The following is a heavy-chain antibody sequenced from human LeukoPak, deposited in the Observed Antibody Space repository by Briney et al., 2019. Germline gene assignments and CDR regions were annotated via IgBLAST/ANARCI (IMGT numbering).Heavy chain of an antibody. V-gene: IGHV4-59*08. D-gene: IGHD1-26*01. Sequence: PSETLSLTCSVSGGSIKTYYWSWIRQPPGKGLEWIGYVYSSGSTNYNPSLKSRVTISVDTSKNQFSLRLSSVTAADTAVYYCARSGSYYLDYWGQGTLVTVSS. CDR2: VYSSGST. CDR1: GGSIKTYY. CDR3: ARSGSYYLDY. J-gene: IGHJ4*02.